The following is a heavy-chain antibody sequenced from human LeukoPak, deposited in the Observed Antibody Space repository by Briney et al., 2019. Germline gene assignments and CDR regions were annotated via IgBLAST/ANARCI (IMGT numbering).Heavy chain of an antibody. Sequence: SETLSLTCSVSGGSISGYYWSWIRQSAGTGPEWIERIHTSGSTNYNPPLKSRVTMSVDTSKNQFSLKLSSVTAADTAVYYCARLEFCSGGNCYGDYWGQGTLVTVSS. D-gene: IGHD2-15*01. CDR3: ARLEFCSGGNCYGDY. J-gene: IGHJ4*02. CDR1: GGSISGYY. CDR2: IHTSGST. V-gene: IGHV4-4*07.